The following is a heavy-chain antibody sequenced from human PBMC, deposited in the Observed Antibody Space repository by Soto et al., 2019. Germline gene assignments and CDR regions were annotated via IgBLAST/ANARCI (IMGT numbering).Heavy chain of an antibody. CDR3: ARDDHTYGVY. Sequence: GESLKISCAASGFSFRDYFMSWLRQAPGKGLEWVSCIGPYGNSIYYADSVKGRFTISRDDATKSLHLHMNSLRTDDTAVYYCARDDHTYGVYWGQGTPVTVS. CDR2: IGPYGNSI. CDR1: GFSFRDYF. J-gene: IGHJ4*02. V-gene: IGHV3-11*01. D-gene: IGHD2-21*01.